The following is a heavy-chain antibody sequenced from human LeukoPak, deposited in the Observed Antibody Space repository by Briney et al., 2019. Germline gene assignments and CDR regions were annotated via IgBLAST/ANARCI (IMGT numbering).Heavy chain of an antibody. D-gene: IGHD2-2*02. CDR1: GGSISSGSYY. CDR3: ARDVKDIVVVPAAIIASYYYYYYYMDV. CDR2: IYTSGST. J-gene: IGHJ6*03. V-gene: IGHV4-61*02. Sequence: SETLSLTCTVSGGSISSGSYYWSWIRQPAGKGLEWIGRIYTSGSTNYNPSLKSRVTISVDTSKNQFSLKLSSVTAADTAVYYCARDVKDIVVVPAAIIASYYYYYYYMDVWGKGTTVTVSS.